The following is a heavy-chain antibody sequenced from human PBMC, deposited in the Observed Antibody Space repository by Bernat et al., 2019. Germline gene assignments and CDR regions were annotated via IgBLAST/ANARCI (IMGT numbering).Heavy chain of an antibody. CDR3: ASLCNSASQYDY. Sequence: EVQLVESGGGLVQPWGSLRLSCAASGFTFSNYWMHWVRQAPGKGLECVSRINSDGSTISYADSVKGRFTVSRDNVRNTLNLQMNSLRVEDTAVYYCASLCNSASQYDYWGQGIQVTVSS. J-gene: IGHJ4*02. V-gene: IGHV3-74*01. CDR2: INSDGSTI. D-gene: IGHD2-2*01. CDR1: GFTFSNYW.